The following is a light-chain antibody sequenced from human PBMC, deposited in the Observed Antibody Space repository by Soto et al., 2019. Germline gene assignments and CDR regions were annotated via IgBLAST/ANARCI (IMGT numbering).Light chain of an antibody. V-gene: IGKV1-39*01. J-gene: IGKJ4*01. CDR1: QSISSH. CDR2: GAS. CDR3: QQSYSSPLT. Sequence: DIQMTQSPSSLSASVRDRVTITCRASQSISSHLNWYQQKSGKPPKILIYGASSLQSGVPSRFSGSGSETDFTLTISSLQPEDFATYYCQQSYSSPLTFGGGTKVDIK.